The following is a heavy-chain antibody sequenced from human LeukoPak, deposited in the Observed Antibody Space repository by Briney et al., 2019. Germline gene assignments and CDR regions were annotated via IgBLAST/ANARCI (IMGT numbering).Heavy chain of an antibody. CDR3: AKGSVRGVMTYYYYDMDV. D-gene: IGHD3-10*01. J-gene: IGHJ6*02. V-gene: IGHV3-23*01. CDR2: ISGSGGST. Sequence: GGSLRLSCAASGFTSSSYAMSWVRQAPGKGLEWVSAISGSGGSTYYADSVKGRFTISRDNSKNTLYLQMNSLRAEDTAVYYCAKGSVRGVMTYYYYDMDVWGQGTTVTVSS. CDR1: GFTSSSYA.